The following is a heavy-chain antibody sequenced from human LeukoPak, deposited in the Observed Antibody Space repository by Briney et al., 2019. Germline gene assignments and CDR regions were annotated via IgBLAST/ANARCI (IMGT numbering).Heavy chain of an antibody. CDR1: GGSISSYY. V-gene: IGHV4-59*01. CDR2: IYYSGST. J-gene: IGHJ6*02. Sequence: SETLSLICTVSGGSISSYYWSWIRQPPGKGLEWIGYIYYSGSTNYNPSLKSRVTISVDTSKNQFSLKLSSVTAADTAVYYCARVPPSPYYYYGMDVWGQGTTVTVSS. CDR3: ARVPPSPYYYYGMDV.